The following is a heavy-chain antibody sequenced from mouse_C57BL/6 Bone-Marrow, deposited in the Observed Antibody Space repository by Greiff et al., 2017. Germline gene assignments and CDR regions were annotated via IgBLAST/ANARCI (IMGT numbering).Heavy chain of an antibody. V-gene: IGHV7-3*01. CDR2: IRNKANGYTT. Sequence: ELHLVESGGGLVQPGGSLSLSCAASGFTFTDYYMSWVRQPPGKALEWLGFIRNKANGYTTEYSASVKGRFTISRDNSQSILYLQMNALRAEDSATYYCARSHYDYDAIDYWGQGTTLTVSS. CDR3: ARSHYDYDAIDY. J-gene: IGHJ2*01. CDR1: GFTFTDYY. D-gene: IGHD2-4*01.